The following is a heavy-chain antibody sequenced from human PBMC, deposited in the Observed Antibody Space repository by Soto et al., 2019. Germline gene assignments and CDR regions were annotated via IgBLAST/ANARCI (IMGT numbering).Heavy chain of an antibody. J-gene: IGHJ4*02. CDR3: AFPATNDFDY. V-gene: IGHV4-4*02. CDR1: GGPINSNNW. Sequence: LSLTCAVSGGPINSNNWWSWVRQPPGKGLEWIGEVYHSGSTNYNPSLKSRVAISMDQSKNLFSLTLSSVTAADTAVYYCAFPATNDFDYWGQGSLVTVSS. CDR2: VYHSGST. D-gene: IGHD4-4*01.